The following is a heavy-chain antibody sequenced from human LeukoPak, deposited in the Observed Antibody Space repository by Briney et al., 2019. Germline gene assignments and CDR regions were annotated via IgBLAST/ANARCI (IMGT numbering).Heavy chain of an antibody. CDR3: ARVIYYHYYYMDV. Sequence: PGGSLRLSCTASGFIFSDSYMSWIRQAPGKGLEWVSYISSSSSYIYYADSVKGRFTISRDNAKNSLYLQMNSLRAEDTAVYYCARVIYYHYYYMDVWGKGTTVTVSS. CDR1: GFIFSDSY. J-gene: IGHJ6*03. CDR2: ISSSSSYI. V-gene: IGHV3-11*06.